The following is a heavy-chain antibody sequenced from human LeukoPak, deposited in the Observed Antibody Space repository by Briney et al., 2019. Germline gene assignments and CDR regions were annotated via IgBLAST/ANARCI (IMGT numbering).Heavy chain of an antibody. CDR2: IYHSGST. CDR3: ARGDSITLISGTS. Sequence: PSETLSLTCTVSGYPIRTGYYWAWIRQPPGKGLELIATIYHSGSTYYNPSLKSRVTISMHTSKNQFSLTLTSVTAADTAVYYCARGDSITLISGTSWGYGTLVTVSS. D-gene: IGHD3-10*01. CDR1: GYPIRTGYY. J-gene: IGHJ5*01. V-gene: IGHV4-38-2*02.